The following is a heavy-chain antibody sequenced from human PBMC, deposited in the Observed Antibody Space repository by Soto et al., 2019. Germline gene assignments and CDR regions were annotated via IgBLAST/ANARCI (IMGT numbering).Heavy chain of an antibody. Sequence: QPGGSLRLSCAASGFTFSSYAMTWVRQAPGRGLDWVSSISGGGGDNTYYADSVKGRFTISRDNSQNTLYLQMNSLRAEDTAIYYCAKLVASATDCWGQGTLVTVSS. CDR1: GFTFSSYA. D-gene: IGHD2-15*01. J-gene: IGHJ4*02. CDR3: AKLVASATDC. V-gene: IGHV3-23*01. CDR2: ISGGGGDNT.